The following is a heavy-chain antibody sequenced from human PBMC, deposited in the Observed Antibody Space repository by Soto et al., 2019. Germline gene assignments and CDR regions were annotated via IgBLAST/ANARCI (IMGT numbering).Heavy chain of an antibody. D-gene: IGHD2-21*02. CDR1: GGSITTYS. Sequence: PSETLSLTCTVSGGSITTYSWNWIRQPPGRGLEWIGYIYYTGNTNYNPSLKSRVTISLDMSKNQFSLKLSSVTTADTAVYYCAREPRQGDRIYYFDHWSQGTPVTVSS. CDR3: AREPRQGDRIYYFDH. V-gene: IGHV4-59*01. CDR2: IYYTGNT. J-gene: IGHJ4*02.